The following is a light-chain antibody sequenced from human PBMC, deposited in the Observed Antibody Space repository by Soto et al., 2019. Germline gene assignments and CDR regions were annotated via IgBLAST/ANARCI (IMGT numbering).Light chain of an antibody. CDR1: QTIDNY. J-gene: IGKJ2*01. Sequence: DLQMTQSPSSLSASVGDRVTIACRASQTIDNYLNWYQQKPGKAPKLLIYAATSLQSGAPSRFSGSGSWTDFTLTISRLQPGDFPTYYCQQSYSIPHTFGHGTKLQIK. V-gene: IGKV1-39*01. CDR2: AAT. CDR3: QQSYSIPHT.